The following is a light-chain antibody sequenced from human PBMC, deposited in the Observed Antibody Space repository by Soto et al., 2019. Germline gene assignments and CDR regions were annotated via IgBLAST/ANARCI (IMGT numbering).Light chain of an antibody. Sequence: QSVLTQPPSASGTPGQRVSISCSGSSSNIGRDPVNWYQHLPGTAPKLLIYENNQRPSGVPDRFSGSKSGTSASLAISGLHSEDEADYFCAGWDADLRGFVFGTGTKLTVL. J-gene: IGLJ1*01. CDR1: SSNIGRDP. CDR2: ENN. CDR3: AGWDADLRGFV. V-gene: IGLV1-44*01.